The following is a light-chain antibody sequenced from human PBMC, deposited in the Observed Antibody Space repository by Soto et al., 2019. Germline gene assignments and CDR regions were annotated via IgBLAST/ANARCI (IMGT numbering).Light chain of an antibody. V-gene: IGKV1-39*01. CDR2: AAS. CDR1: QSISSY. J-gene: IGKJ3*01. Sequence: DIQMTQSPSSLSASVGDRVTITCRASQSISSYLNWYPQKPGKAPKLLIYAASSLQRGFASRFSGRGSETDFTLTISSLEPEDFAKYYCQQKDTFRRGTKVDIK. CDR3: QQKDT.